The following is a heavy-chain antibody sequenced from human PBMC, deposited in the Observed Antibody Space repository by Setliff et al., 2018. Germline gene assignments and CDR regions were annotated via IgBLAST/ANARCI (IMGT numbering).Heavy chain of an antibody. CDR3: ARGGYRAEYGDYGDAFDI. Sequence: GASVKVSCKASGYTFTSYGISWVRQAPGQGLEWMGWISAYNGNTNYAQKLQGRVTMSTHTPTSTAYMDLRRLRSDDTAVYYCARGGYRAEYGDYGDAFDIWGQGTMVTVSS. CDR1: GYTFTSYG. V-gene: IGHV1-18*01. CDR2: ISAYNGNT. J-gene: IGHJ3*02. D-gene: IGHD4-17*01.